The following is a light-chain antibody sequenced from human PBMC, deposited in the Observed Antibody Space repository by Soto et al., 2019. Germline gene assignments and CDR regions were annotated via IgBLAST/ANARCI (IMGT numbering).Light chain of an antibody. CDR3: GTWDSSLSAGRLVV. V-gene: IGLV1-51*01. CDR2: DNN. Sequence: QSVLTQPPSVSAAPGQKVTISCSGSSSNIGNNYVSWYQQLPGTAPKLLIYDNNKRPSGIPDRFSGSKSGTSATLGITGLQTGDEADYYCGTWDSSLSAGRLVVFDGGTKVTVL. CDR1: SSNIGNNY. J-gene: IGLJ2*01.